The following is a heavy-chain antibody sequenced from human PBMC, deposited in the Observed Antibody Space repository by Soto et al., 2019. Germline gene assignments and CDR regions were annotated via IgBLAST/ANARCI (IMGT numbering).Heavy chain of an antibody. Sequence: GASVKVSCKASGGTFSSYAISWVRQAPGQGLEWMGGIIPIFGTANYAQKFQGRVTITRDTSASTAYMELSSLRSEDTAVYYCARDMGFGLSDYWGQGTLVTVSS. CDR1: GGTFSSYA. CDR3: ARDMGFGLSDY. CDR2: IIPIFGTA. V-gene: IGHV1-69*05. J-gene: IGHJ4*02. D-gene: IGHD3-10*01.